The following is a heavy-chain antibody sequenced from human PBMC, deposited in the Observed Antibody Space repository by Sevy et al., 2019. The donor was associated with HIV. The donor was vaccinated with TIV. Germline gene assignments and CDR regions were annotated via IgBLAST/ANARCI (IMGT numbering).Heavy chain of an antibody. V-gene: IGHV3-30*03. CDR2: ISYDGSNK. D-gene: IGHD6-19*01. CDR1: EFTFSSYG. CDR3: ATLYSSGWYYFDY. J-gene: IGHJ4*02. Sequence: GGSLRLSCAASEFTFSSYGMHWVRQAPGKGLEWVAVISYDGSNKYYADSVKGRFTISRDNSKNTLYLQMNSLRAEDTAVYYCATLYSSGWYYFDYWGQGTLVTVSS.